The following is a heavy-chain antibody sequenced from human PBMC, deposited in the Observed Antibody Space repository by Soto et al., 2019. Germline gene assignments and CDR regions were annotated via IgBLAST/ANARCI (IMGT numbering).Heavy chain of an antibody. CDR1: GGSVSSGSYS. CDR2: MYYSGST. J-gene: IGHJ6*02. V-gene: IGHV4-61*01. Sequence: SETLSLTCTVSGGSVSSGSYSWSWIRQPPGKGLECIGYMYYSGSTHYNPSLKSRVTISVDTSKNQFSLNLSSVTAADTAVYYCARDLKGYCNGGSCYSFPYYYYGLDVWGQGTTVTVSS. D-gene: IGHD2-15*01. CDR3: ARDLKGYCNGGSCYSFPYYYYGLDV.